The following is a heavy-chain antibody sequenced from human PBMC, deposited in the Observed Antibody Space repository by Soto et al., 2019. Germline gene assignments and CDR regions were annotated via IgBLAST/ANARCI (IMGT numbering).Heavy chain of an antibody. CDR3: AKWNQSYYYGMDV. J-gene: IGHJ6*02. D-gene: IGHD3-10*01. CDR1: GITFSTYG. CDR2: ISFDGTNK. Sequence: QVQLVESGGGVVHPGRSLRLSCAASGITFSTYGMHWVRQAPGKGLEWVAVISFDGTNKYYVDSVKGRFTISRDNSKNTLYLQMNSLRAEDTAVYYCAKWNQSYYYGMDVWGQGTTVTVSS. V-gene: IGHV3-30*18.